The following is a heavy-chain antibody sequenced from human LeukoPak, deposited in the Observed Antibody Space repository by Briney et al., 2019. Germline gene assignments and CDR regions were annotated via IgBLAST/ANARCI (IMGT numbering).Heavy chain of an antibody. CDR2: IYTSGST. D-gene: IGHD1-26*01. CDR3: ARDESGSYYV. J-gene: IGHJ4*02. Sequence: SETLSLTCTVSGGSISSGSYYWSWIRQPAGKGLEWIGRIYTSGSTNYNPSLKSRVTISVDTSKNQFSLKLSSVTAADTAVCYCARDESGSYYVWGQGTLVTVSS. V-gene: IGHV4-61*02. CDR1: GGSISSGSYY.